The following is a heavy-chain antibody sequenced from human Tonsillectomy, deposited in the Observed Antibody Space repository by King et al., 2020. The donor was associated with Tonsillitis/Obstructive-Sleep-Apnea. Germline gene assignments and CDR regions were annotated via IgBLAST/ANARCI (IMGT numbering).Heavy chain of an antibody. CDR1: GFSLSNARMG. D-gene: IGHD2-2*01. Sequence: VTLKESGPVLVKPTETLTLTCTVSGFSLSNARMGVSWIRQPPGKALEWLAHIFSNDEKSYSTSLKIRLTISKDTSKSQVVLTMTNMDPVDTATYYCARIRLVVVPAATYYFDYWGQGTLVTVSS. CDR2: IFSNDEK. V-gene: IGHV2-26*01. J-gene: IGHJ4*02. CDR3: ARIRLVVVPAATYYFDY.